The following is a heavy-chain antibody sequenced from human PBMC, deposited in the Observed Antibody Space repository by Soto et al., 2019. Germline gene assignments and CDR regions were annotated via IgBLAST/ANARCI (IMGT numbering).Heavy chain of an antibody. J-gene: IGHJ5*02. Sequence: TSETLSLTCTVSGGSIRSGGYYRSWIRQHPGKGLEWIGYIYHSGTTYYNPSLKSRVTISVDTSKNTLYLQMNSLRAEDTAVYYCAKEKISTSCCNWFDPWGQGTLVTVSS. CDR2: IYHSGTT. V-gene: IGHV4-31*03. CDR1: GGSIRSGGYY. D-gene: IGHD2-2*01. CDR3: AKEKISTSCCNWFDP.